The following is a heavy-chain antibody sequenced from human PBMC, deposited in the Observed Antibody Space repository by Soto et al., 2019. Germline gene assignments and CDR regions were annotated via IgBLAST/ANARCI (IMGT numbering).Heavy chain of an antibody. V-gene: IGHV3-53*02. CDR2: IYSGGST. Sequence: EVQLVETGGGLIQPGGSLRLSCAASGFIVSSNYMSWVRQAPGKGLDWVSVIYSGGSTYHADSAKGRFTTSRDNSKNTLYLQMNNLRAEDTAVYYCVARSNGADYWGQGTLVTVSS. CDR3: VARSNGADY. J-gene: IGHJ4*02. CDR1: GFIVSSNY. D-gene: IGHD2-8*01.